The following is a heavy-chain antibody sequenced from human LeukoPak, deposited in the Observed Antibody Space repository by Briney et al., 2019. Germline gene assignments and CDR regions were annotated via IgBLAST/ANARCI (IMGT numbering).Heavy chain of an antibody. CDR2: INPNSGGT. J-gene: IGHJ4*02. CDR1: GYTFTGYY. V-gene: IGHV1-2*02. D-gene: IGHD3-10*01. Sequence: ASVKVSCKASGYTFTGYYMHWVRQAPGQGLEWMGWINPNSGGTNYAQKFQGRITMTRDTSISTAYMELSRLRSDDTAVYYCARASLGMVRGSIWPIDDYWGQGTLVTVSS. CDR3: ARASLGMVRGSIWPIDDY.